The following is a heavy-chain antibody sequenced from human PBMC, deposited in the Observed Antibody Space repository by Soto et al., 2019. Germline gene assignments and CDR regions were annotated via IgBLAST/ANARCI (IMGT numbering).Heavy chain of an antibody. D-gene: IGHD5-12*01. CDR2: ISGSGGST. J-gene: IGHJ4*02. V-gene: IGHV3-23*01. Sequence: HPGGSLRLSCAASGFTFSSYAMSWVRQAPGKGLEWVSAISGSGGSTYYADSVKGRFTISRDNSKNTLYLQMNSLRAEDTAVYYCAKDQGGIVATITPVYGYWGQGTLVTV. CDR3: AKDQGGIVATITPVYGY. CDR1: GFTFSSYA.